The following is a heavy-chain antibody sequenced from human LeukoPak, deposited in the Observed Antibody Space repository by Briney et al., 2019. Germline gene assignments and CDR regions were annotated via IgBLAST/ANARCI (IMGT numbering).Heavy chain of an antibody. CDR1: GFTFSKYW. J-gene: IGHJ4*02. CDR3: ATKQWLVPPPDY. D-gene: IGHD6-19*01. Sequence: GGSLRLSCAASGFTFSKYWMLWVRQAPGKGLESVSRINTDGTVTTYADSVKGRFTVSRDSADNTMFLQMNSVRDEDTAVYYCATKQWLVPPPDYWGQGTPVTVSS. CDR2: INTDGTVT. V-gene: IGHV3-74*01.